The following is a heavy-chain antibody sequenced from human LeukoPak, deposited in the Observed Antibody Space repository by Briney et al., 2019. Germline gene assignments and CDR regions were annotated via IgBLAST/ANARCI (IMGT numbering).Heavy chain of an antibody. J-gene: IGHJ1*01. CDR2: IYYSGST. Sequence: PSETLSLTCTVSGGSISSYYWSWIRQPPGKGLEWIGYIYYSGSTNYNPSLKSRVTISVDTSKNQFSLKLSSVTAADTAVYYCARGALWFGELGEYFQHWGQGTLVTVSS. V-gene: IGHV4-59*01. CDR3: ARGALWFGELGEYFQH. CDR1: GGSISSYY. D-gene: IGHD3-10*01.